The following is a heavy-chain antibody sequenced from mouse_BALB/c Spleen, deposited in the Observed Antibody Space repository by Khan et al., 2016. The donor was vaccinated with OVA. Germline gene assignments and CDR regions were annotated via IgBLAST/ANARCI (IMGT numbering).Heavy chain of an antibody. Sequence: QIQLVQSGPEPKKPGETVKISCKASGYTFTNYGMNWAKQAPGKGLKWMGWINTYTGEPTYVDDFKGRFVFSLETSASTAYSTINNLKNEDTATYFCARYDYDDYFDSWGQGTTLTVSS. V-gene: IGHV9-3-1*01. CDR2: INTYTGEP. D-gene: IGHD2-4*01. CDR1: GYTFTNYG. J-gene: IGHJ2*01. CDR3: ARYDYDDYFDS.